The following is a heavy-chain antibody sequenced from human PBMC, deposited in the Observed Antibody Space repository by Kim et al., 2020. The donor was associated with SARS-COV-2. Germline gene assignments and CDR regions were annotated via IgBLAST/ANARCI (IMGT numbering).Heavy chain of an antibody. CDR1: GGSISSGGYY. V-gene: IGHV4-31*03. Sequence: SETLSLTCTVSGGSISSGGYYWSWIRQYPGKGLEWIGYIYYSGSTYYNPSLKSRVTISVDTSKNQFSLKLSSVTAADTAVYYCARVPILRIAAREKGEDAFDIWGQGTMVTVSS. J-gene: IGHJ3*02. D-gene: IGHD6-6*01. CDR3: ARVPILRIAAREKGEDAFDI. CDR2: IYYSGST.